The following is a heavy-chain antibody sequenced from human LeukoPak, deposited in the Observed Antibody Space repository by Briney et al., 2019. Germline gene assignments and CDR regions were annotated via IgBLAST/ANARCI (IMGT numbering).Heavy chain of an antibody. J-gene: IGHJ4*02. V-gene: IGHV4-39*07. CDR1: GGSISSSSYY. CDR2: IYYSGST. CDR3: ARAYYYGSGSYGLDY. D-gene: IGHD3-10*01. Sequence: SETLSLTCTVPGGSISSSSYYWGWIRQPPGKGLEWIGSIYYSGSTYYNPSLKSRLTISVDASKNQFSLKLTSVTAADTAVYYCARAYYYGSGSYGLDYWGQGTLVTVSS.